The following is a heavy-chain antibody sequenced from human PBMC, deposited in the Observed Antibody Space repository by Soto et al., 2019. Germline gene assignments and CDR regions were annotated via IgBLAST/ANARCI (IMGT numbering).Heavy chain of an antibody. D-gene: IGHD6-6*01. CDR3: AVGSSGPPYYYYGMDV. J-gene: IGHJ6*02. V-gene: IGHV3-33*01. CDR1: GCTFSSYG. Sequence: PGGSLKLSCAASGCTFSSYGMHWFRQAPGKGLEWVAVIWYDGSNKYYADSVKGRFTISRDNSKNTLYLQMNSLRAEDPAVYYCAVGSSGPPYYYYGMDVWGHGTTVTVAS. CDR2: IWYDGSNK.